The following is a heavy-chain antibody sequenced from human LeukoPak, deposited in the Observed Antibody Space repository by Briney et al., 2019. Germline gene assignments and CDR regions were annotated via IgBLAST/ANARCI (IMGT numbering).Heavy chain of an antibody. CDR3: ARDGSDP. V-gene: IGHV4-39*07. CDR2: IYYSGST. Sequence: SETLSLTCTVSGGSISSSSYYWGWIRQPPGKGLEWISSIYYSGSTYYNPSLKSRVTISVDTSKNQFSLKLSSVTAADTAVYYCARDGSDPWGQGTLVTVSS. J-gene: IGHJ5*02. CDR1: GGSISSSSYY.